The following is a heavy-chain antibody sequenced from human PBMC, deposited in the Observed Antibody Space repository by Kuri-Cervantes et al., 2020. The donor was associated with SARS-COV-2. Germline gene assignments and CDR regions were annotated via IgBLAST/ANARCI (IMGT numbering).Heavy chain of an antibody. CDR2: IMPNSGGT. Sequence: ASVKVSCKASGYTFTGYYMHWVRQAPGQGLEWMGWIMPNSGGTNYAQKFQGRVTITADESTSTAYMELSSLRSEDTAVYYCARSVDFWSGYYLVDVLWSDVYYMDVWGKGTTVTVSS. V-gene: IGHV1-2*02. D-gene: IGHD3-3*01. J-gene: IGHJ6*03. CDR3: ARSVDFWSGYYLVDVLWSDVYYMDV. CDR1: GYTFTGYY.